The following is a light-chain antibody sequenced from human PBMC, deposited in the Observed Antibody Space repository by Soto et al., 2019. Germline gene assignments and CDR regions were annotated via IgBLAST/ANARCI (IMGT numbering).Light chain of an antibody. V-gene: IGKV3-20*01. CDR1: QSVSSSY. Sequence: EIVLTQSPGTLSLSPGERATLSCRASQSVSSSYLGWYQQKPGQAPRLLIYGASNRATGIPDRFSGSGSGTEFTLTISRLEPGDFAVYYCQQYGSSPPLTFGGGTKVDIK. CDR2: GAS. CDR3: QQYGSSPPLT. J-gene: IGKJ4*01.